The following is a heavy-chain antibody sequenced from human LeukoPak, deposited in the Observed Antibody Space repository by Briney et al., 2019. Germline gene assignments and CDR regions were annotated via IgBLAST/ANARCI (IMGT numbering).Heavy chain of an antibody. CDR2: INPNSGGT. D-gene: IGHD2-2*02. Sequence: ASVKVSCKASGYTFTGYYMHGVRQAPGQGLEWMEWINPNSGGTNYAQKFQGRVTMTRDTSISTAYMELSRLRSDDTAVYYCARAERCSSTSCHTPSFDYWGQGTLVTVSS. CDR1: GYTFTGYY. CDR3: ARAERCSSTSCHTPSFDY. J-gene: IGHJ4*02. V-gene: IGHV1-2*02.